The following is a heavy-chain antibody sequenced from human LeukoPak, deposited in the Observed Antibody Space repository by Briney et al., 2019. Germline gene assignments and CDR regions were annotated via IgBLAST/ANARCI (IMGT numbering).Heavy chain of an antibody. V-gene: IGHV4-59*01. J-gene: IGHJ1*01. CDR1: GGSLSSYY. CDR3: VRHYYGSGTAKGYFQH. CDR2: IYYTGST. D-gene: IGHD3-10*01. Sequence: WETLSLTCAVSGGSLSSYYWSWIRQPPGAGPEWIGYIYYTGSTNYNPSLKSRVTISLDSSTNQFSLNLNSLTTADTAVYYCVRHYYGSGTAKGYFQHWGQGTLITVSS.